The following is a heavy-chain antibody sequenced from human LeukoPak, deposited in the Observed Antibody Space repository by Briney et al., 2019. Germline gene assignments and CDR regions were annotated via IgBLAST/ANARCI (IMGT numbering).Heavy chain of an antibody. Sequence: PGGSLRLSCAASGFTSSSYWMSWVRQAPGKGLEWVANIKQDGSEKYYVDSVKGRFTISRDNAKNSLYLQMNSLRAEDTAVYYCARKDNNFWSGYRDWGQGTLVTVSS. CDR1: GFTSSSYW. J-gene: IGHJ4*02. CDR3: ARKDNNFWSGYRD. CDR2: IKQDGSEK. V-gene: IGHV3-7*01. D-gene: IGHD3-3*01.